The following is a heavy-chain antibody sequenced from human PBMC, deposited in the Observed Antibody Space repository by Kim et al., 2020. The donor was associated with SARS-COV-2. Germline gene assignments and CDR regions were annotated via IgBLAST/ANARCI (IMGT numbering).Heavy chain of an antibody. CDR3: AKSHSYGRYYYYYGMDV. CDR1: GFTFSSYA. V-gene: IGHV3-23*01. CDR2: ISGSGGST. D-gene: IGHD5-18*01. Sequence: GGSLRLSCAASGFTFSSYAMSWVRQAPGKGLEWVSAISGSGGSTYYADSVKGRFTISRDNSKNTLYLQMNSLRAEDTAVYYCAKSHSYGRYYYYYGMDVWGQGTTVTVSS. J-gene: IGHJ6*02.